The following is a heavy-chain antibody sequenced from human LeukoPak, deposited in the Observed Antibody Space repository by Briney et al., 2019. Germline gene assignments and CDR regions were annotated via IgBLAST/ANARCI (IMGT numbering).Heavy chain of an antibody. J-gene: IGHJ4*02. D-gene: IGHD5-24*01. CDR2: INPSGGST. Sequence: ASVKVSCKASGYTFTTYYMHWVRQAPGQGLEWMGIINPSGGSTSYAQKFQGRVTMTRDTSTSTVYMELSSLRSEDTAVYYCARSVEMATITGYWGQGTLVTVSS. CDR3: ARSVEMATITGY. CDR1: GYTFTTYY. V-gene: IGHV1-46*01.